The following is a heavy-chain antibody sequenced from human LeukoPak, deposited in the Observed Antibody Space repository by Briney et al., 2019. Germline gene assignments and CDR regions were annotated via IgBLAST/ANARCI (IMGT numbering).Heavy chain of an antibody. CDR3: ARVDTTMVPDV. CDR1: GDSISRGNGY. CDR2: IYYTGKT. Sequence: SETLSLTCTVSGDSISRGNGYWSWIRQPPGKGLEWIGYIYYTGKTYYNTSLKRRLIISVDTSQNQFSLKLKSVTAADTAVYYCARVDTTMVPDVWGQGTTVTVSS. J-gene: IGHJ6*02. D-gene: IGHD5-18*01. V-gene: IGHV4-30-4*01.